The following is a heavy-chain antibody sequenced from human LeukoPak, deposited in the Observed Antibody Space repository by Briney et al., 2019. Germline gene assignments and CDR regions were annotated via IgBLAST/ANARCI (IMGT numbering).Heavy chain of an antibody. CDR3: ASAGHDGIGYKVC. J-gene: IGHJ4*02. CDR1: GGPISSSNC. CDR2: IYHSGGA. V-gene: IGHV4/OR15-8*01. Sequence: PSETLSLACALAGGPISSSNCGSWVRQPPGKGLEWVGEIYHSGGANYNPSLKSRVAISVDKSKTQFSLRLSSVTAADTAVYYCASAGHDGIGYKVCWGQGTLVTVSS. D-gene: IGHD3-22*01.